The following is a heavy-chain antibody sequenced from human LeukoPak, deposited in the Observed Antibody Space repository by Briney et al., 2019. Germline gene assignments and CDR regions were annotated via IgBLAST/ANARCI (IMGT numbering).Heavy chain of an antibody. J-gene: IGHJ4*02. D-gene: IGHD3-22*01. CDR3: AKVVHDSSGYYSDY. Sequence: GGSLRLSCAASGFTFSSYAMSWVRQAPGKGLEWVSAISGSGGSTYYADSVKGRFTISRDNSKNTLYLQMNSLRAEDTAVYYCAKVVHDSSGYYSDYWGQGTLVTVSS. CDR1: GFTFSSYA. V-gene: IGHV3-23*01. CDR2: ISGSGGST.